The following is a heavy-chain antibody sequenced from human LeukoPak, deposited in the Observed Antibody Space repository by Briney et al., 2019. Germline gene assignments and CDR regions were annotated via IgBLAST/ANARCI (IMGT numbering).Heavy chain of an antibody. CDR2: MYIGGTP. CDR1: GFSVSSNH. D-gene: IGHD3-22*01. Sequence: GGSLRLSCAASGFSVSSNHMTWVRQAPGKGLEWVSVMYIGGTPDYADSVKGRLTISRDNSKNTLYLQMNSLRAEDTAMYYCARYYDSSGRAPGGIDIWGQGTMVTVSS. J-gene: IGHJ3*02. CDR3: ARYYDSSGRAPGGIDI. V-gene: IGHV3-53*01.